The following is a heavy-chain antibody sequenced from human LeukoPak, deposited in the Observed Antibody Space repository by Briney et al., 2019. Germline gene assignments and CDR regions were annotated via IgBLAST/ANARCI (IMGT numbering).Heavy chain of an antibody. J-gene: IGHJ4*02. CDR2: IWYDGSNK. D-gene: IGHD2-15*01. V-gene: IGHV3-33*01. CDR3: ARGLGKYCSGGSCYPPANY. Sequence: GRSLRLSCAASGFTFCSYGMHWVRQAPGKGLEWVAVIWYDGSNKYYADSVKGRFTISRDNSKNTLYLQMNSLRAEDTAVYYCARGLGKYCSGGSCYPPANYWGQGTLVTVSS. CDR1: GFTFCSYG.